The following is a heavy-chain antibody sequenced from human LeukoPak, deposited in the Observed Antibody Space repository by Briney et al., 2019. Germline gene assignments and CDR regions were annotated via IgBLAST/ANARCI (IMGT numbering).Heavy chain of an antibody. V-gene: IGHV4-30-4*01. CDR1: GGSISSGDYY. Sequence: PSQTLSLTCTVSGGSISSGDYYWSWIRQPPGKGLEWIGYIYYSGSTYYNPSLKSRVTISVDKSKNQFSLKLSSVTAADTAVYYCARLSTSYSSGWYGAYYYYGMDVWGQGTTVTVSS. CDR3: ARLSTSYSSGWYGAYYYYGMDV. CDR2: IYYSGST. D-gene: IGHD6-19*01. J-gene: IGHJ6*02.